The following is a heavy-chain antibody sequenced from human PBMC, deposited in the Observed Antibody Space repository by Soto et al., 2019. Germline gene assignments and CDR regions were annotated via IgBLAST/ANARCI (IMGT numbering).Heavy chain of an antibody. J-gene: IGHJ6*03. CDR2: INHSGST. V-gene: IGHV4-34*01. CDR3: PRAPLSAVSYYYYYMDV. CDR1: GGSFSGYY. Sequence: QVQLQQWGVGLLKPSETLSLTCAVYGGSFSGYYWSWIRQPPGKGLEWIGEINHSGSTNYNPSLKSRVTISVDTSKNQFSLKLSSVTDADTAVYYCPRAPLSAVSYYYYYMDVWGKGTTVTVSS.